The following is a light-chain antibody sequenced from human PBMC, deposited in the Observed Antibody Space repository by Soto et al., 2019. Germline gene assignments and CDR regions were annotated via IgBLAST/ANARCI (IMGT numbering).Light chain of an antibody. Sequence: EIVLTQSPGALSLSPGERATLSCRASQSVSSGSLAWYQQKPGQAPRLLIYAASARATGIPDRFSGSGSGTDFTLTVSRLETEDFAVYYCQQYHNSPRTFGQGTKVDIK. CDR1: QSVSSGS. V-gene: IGKV3-20*01. J-gene: IGKJ1*01. CDR2: AAS. CDR3: QQYHNSPRT.